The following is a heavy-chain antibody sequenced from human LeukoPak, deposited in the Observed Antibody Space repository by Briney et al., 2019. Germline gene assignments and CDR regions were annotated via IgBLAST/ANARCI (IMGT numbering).Heavy chain of an antibody. D-gene: IGHD1-26*01. J-gene: IGHJ4*02. CDR1: GGSISSGGYS. V-gene: IGHV4-30-2*01. CDR2: IYHSGST. Sequence: PSQTLSLTCAVSGGSISSGGYSWSWIRQPPGKGLEWIGYIYHSGSTYYNPSLKSRVTISVDRSKNQFSLKLSSVTAADTAVYYCAREYSGSYHERNYFDYWGQGTLVTVSS. CDR3: AREYSGSYHERNYFDY.